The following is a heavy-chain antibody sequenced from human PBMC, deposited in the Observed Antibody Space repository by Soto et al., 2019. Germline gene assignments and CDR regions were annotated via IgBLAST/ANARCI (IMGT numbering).Heavy chain of an antibody. CDR1: GFTFSSYA. CDR3: ARDYYYASSGHYWDLGYYYYGMDV. CDR2: ISYDGSNK. J-gene: IGHJ6*02. V-gene: IGHV3-30-3*01. Sequence: PGGSLRLSCAASGFTFSSYAMHWVRQAPGKGLEWVAVISYDGSNKYYADSVKGRFTISRDNSKNTLYLQMNSLRAEDTAVYYCARDYYYASSGHYWDLGYYYYGMDVWGQGTTVTVSS. D-gene: IGHD3-22*01.